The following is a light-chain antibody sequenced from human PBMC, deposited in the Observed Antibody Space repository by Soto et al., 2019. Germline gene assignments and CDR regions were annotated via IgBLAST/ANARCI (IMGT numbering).Light chain of an antibody. CDR2: DAS. V-gene: IGKV1-33*01. Sequence: DIQMTQSPSSLSASLGDRVTITCQASQAISKYLHWYHQRPGKAPILVIYDASNLEAADPSRFSGGGSGTAFTLTISSLQPEDIGTYFCQQYNNLPYTVGQGTKLDIK. CDR1: QAISKY. CDR3: QQYNNLPYT. J-gene: IGKJ2*01.